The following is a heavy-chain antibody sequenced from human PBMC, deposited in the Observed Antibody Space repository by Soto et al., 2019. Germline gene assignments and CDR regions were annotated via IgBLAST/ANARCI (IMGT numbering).Heavy chain of an antibody. V-gene: IGHV3-23*01. CDR3: AQDPDSDGYRGVLDY. Sequence: EMQLLESGGVLVQPGGSLRLSCAASGFTFSSYAMSWVRQAPGKGLDWVSAIVGSGGITYYADSVKGRFTISRDNSKNTLYLQMNGLRAEDTAVYYCAQDPDSDGYRGVLDYWGRGTLVTVSS. J-gene: IGHJ4*02. D-gene: IGHD6-19*01. CDR2: IVGSGGIT. CDR1: GFTFSSYA.